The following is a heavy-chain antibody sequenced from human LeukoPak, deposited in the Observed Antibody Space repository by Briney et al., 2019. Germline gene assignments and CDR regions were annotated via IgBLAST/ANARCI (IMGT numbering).Heavy chain of an antibody. Sequence: ASVKVSCKASGYTFTSYGISWVRQAPGQGLEWMGWISVYNGNTNYAQKLQGRVTMTTDTSTSTAYMELRSLRSDDTAVYYCARAISARLRYFDWLLELDYWGQGTLVTVSS. CDR2: ISVYNGNT. V-gene: IGHV1-18*01. J-gene: IGHJ4*02. D-gene: IGHD3-9*01. CDR1: GYTFTSYG. CDR3: ARAISARLRYFDWLLELDY.